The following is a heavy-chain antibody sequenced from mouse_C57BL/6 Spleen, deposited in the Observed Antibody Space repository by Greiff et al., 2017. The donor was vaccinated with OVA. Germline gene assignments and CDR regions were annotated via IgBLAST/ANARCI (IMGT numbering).Heavy chain of an antibody. D-gene: IGHD2-3*01. CDR2: IYPGDGDT. CDR1: GYAFSSYW. CDR3: ASPIDGYYDY. V-gene: IGHV1-80*01. Sequence: QVQLKESGAELVKPGASVKISCKASGYAFSSYWMNWVKQRPGKGLEWIGQIYPGDGDTNYNGKFKGKATLTADKSSSTAYMQLSSLTSEDSAVYFCASPIDGYYDYWGQGTTLTVSS. J-gene: IGHJ2*01.